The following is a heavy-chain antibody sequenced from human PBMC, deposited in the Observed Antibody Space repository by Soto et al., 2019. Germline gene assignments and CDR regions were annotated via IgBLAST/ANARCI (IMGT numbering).Heavy chain of an antibody. J-gene: IGHJ6*02. Sequence: GGSLRLSFAASGFTFSNAWMSWVRQAPGKGLEWVFRIKSKTDGGTTDYAAPVKGRFTISRDDSKNTLYLQMNSLKTEDTAVYYCTTSIAVAGAYYYFGMYXWGQVTTVPVS. CDR2: IKSKTDGGTT. CDR3: TTSIAVAGAYYYFGMYX. V-gene: IGHV3-15*01. D-gene: IGHD6-19*01. CDR1: GFTFSNAW.